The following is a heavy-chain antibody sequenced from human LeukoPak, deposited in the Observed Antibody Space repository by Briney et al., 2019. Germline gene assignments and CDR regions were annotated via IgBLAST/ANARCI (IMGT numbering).Heavy chain of an antibody. CDR3: TRVPPPHYDFWSGFDY. Sequence: GGSLRLSCAASGFTFSHFWMSWVRQAPGKGLEWVAYIKKIGSETYYVDSVKGRFTISRENAKNSLYLQMNSLRAGDTAVYYCTRVPPPHYDFWSGFDYWGQGTLVTVSS. CDR2: IKKIGSET. J-gene: IGHJ4*02. V-gene: IGHV3-7*01. D-gene: IGHD3-3*01. CDR1: GFTFSHFW.